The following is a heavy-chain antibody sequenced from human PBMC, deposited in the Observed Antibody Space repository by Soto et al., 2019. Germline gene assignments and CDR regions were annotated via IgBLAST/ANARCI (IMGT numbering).Heavy chain of an antibody. CDR2: ISYDGSNK. CDR3: ARDGHDYGEYGDYYYYGMDV. Sequence: QVQLVESGGGVVQPGRSLRLSCAASGFTFSSYARHWVRQAPGKGLEWVAVISYDGSNKYYADSVKGRFTISRDNSKNTLYRQMNSLRAEDTDVYYCARDGHDYGEYGDYYYYGMDVWGQGTTVTVSS. J-gene: IGHJ6*02. CDR1: GFTFSSYA. V-gene: IGHV3-30-3*01. D-gene: IGHD4-17*01.